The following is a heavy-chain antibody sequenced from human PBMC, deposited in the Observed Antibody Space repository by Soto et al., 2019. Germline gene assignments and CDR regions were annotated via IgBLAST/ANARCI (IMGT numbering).Heavy chain of an antibody. CDR1: GYSFTSYW. CDR3: ARCDIFIGDFRADWFDP. CDR2: IDPSDSYT. D-gene: IGHD2-21*01. J-gene: IGHJ5*02. Sequence: GESLKISCKGSGYSFTSYWISWVRQMPGKGLEWMGRIDPSDSYTNYSPSFQGHVTISADKSISTAYLQWGSLKASDTALYYCARCDIFIGDFRADWFDPWGQGTRVTVSS. V-gene: IGHV5-10-1*01.